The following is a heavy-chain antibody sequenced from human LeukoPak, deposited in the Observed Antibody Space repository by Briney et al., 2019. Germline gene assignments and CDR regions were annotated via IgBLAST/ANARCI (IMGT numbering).Heavy chain of an antibody. J-gene: IGHJ4*02. CDR3: ARTQSQSGSYRYYFGY. CDR2: FYYISNT. V-gene: IGHV4-61*08. Sequence: PSETLSLTCTLPGPSVRRAGYHWRSGPQPPGGGRGCVVYFYYISNTNYNPSLKSRVTMSVDPSKNQFSLKLNSVTAADTAVYYCARTQSQSGSYRYYFGYWGQGTLVTVSS. D-gene: IGHD1-26*01. CDR1: GPSVRRAGYH.